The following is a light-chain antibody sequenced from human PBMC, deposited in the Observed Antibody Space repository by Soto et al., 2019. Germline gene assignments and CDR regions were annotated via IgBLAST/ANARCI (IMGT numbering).Light chain of an antibody. CDR3: LLFYGDGVV. Sequence: QAVVTQVPSLTVSPGGTVTLTCASSTGAVTSGYYPNWFQQKPGQPPRALIYSTTYKHSWTPARFSGSLLGGKAALTLSGVQPEDEADYYCLLFYGDGVVFGGGTKLTVL. CDR2: STT. V-gene: IGLV7-43*01. CDR1: TGAVTSGYY. J-gene: IGLJ2*01.